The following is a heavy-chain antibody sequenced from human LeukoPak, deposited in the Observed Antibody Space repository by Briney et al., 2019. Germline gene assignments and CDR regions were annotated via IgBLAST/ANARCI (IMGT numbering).Heavy chain of an antibody. CDR1: GYTFNSYG. CDR3: ARDGGINPEYFQH. CDR2: ISGDSGNT. V-gene: IGHV1-18*01. Sequence: ASVTVSCKTSGYTFNSYGISWLRQAPGQGLEWIGWISGDSGNTHYAERVQGRVTMTTDTSTSTAYMELRSLRSDDTAVYYCARDGGINPEYFQHWGQGTLVAVSS. D-gene: IGHD4-23*01. J-gene: IGHJ1*01.